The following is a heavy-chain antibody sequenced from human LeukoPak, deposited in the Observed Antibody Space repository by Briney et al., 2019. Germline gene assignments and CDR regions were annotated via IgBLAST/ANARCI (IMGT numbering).Heavy chain of an antibody. CDR1: GGSISSSASY. V-gene: IGHV4-39*01. D-gene: IGHD2/OR15-2a*01. CDR3: ARLLSPGWFDP. J-gene: IGHJ5*02. Sequence: SETLSLTCTVSGGSISSSASYWAWIRQPPGKGLEWIANVYYNGDTYYKSSLYSRVTISADTSKNQFSLNLRSVTAADTAVYYCARLLSPGWFDPWGQGTLVTVSS. CDR2: VYYNGDT.